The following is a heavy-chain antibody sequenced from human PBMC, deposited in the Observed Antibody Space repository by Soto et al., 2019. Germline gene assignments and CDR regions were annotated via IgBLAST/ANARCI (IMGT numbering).Heavy chain of an antibody. V-gene: IGHV1-2*04. D-gene: IGHD3-9*01. Sequence: HVQLVQSGAEVKKPGASLRVSCKASGYTFTDYYIHWVRQAPGQGLQWMGWLSPYNGATTYAQKFQDWVTMTRHTSISTAYLDLSRLSSGDTAVYYCARAQELRSFDWSWGGGAVDVWGQGTMVTASS. CDR3: ARAQELRSFDWSWGGGAVDV. CDR1: GYTFTDYY. J-gene: IGHJ3*01. CDR2: LSPYNGAT.